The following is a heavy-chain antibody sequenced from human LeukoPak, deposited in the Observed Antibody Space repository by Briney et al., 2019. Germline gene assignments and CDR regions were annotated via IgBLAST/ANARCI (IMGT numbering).Heavy chain of an antibody. CDR3: ARGTLWFGELLYGLDY. Sequence: PGGSLRLSCAASGFTVSSNYMSWVRQAPGKGLELVSVIYSGGSTYYADSVKGRFTISRDNSKNTLYLQMNSLRAEDTAVYYCARGTLWFGELLYGLDYWGQGTLVTVSS. CDR2: IYSGGST. V-gene: IGHV3-66*01. CDR1: GFTVSSNY. D-gene: IGHD3-10*01. J-gene: IGHJ4*02.